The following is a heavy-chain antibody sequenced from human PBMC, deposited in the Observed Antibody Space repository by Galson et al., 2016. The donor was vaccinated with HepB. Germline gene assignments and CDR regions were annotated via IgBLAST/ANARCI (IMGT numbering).Heavy chain of an antibody. V-gene: IGHV3-48*01. J-gene: IGHJ4*02. D-gene: IGHD3-3*01. CDR1: GLSFTSYS. CDR2: ITGSASFT. CDR3: ASSLEWLLYSYFDY. Sequence: SLRLSCAASGLSFTSYSMNWVRQAPGKGLEWVAFITGSASFTYYADSVKGRFIISRDNAKNSVYLQMDSLRAEDTAIYYCASSLEWLLYSYFDYWGQGTLVAVSS.